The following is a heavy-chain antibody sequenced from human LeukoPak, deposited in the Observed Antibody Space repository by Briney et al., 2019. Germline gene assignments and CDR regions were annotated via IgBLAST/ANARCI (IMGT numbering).Heavy chain of an antibody. V-gene: IGHV3-21*01. D-gene: IGHD3-22*01. CDR2: ISSSSSYI. CDR3: ARGQQNYYDSSGPRAFDI. J-gene: IGHJ3*02. CDR1: GFTFSSYW. Sequence: GGSLRLSCAASGFTFSSYWMSWVRQAPGKGLEWVSSISSSSSYIYYADSVKGRFTISRDNAKNSLYLQMNSLRAEDTAVYYCARGQQNYYDSSGPRAFDIWGQGTMVTVSS.